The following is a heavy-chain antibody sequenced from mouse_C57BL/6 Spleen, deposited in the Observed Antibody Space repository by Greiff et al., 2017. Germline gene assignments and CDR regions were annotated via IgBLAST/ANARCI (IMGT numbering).Heavy chain of an antibody. CDR2: IRLKSDNYAT. CDR3: THDGYYDY. V-gene: IGHV6-3*01. Sequence: EVHLVESGGGLVQPGGSMKLSCVASGFTFSNYWMNWVRQSPGKGLEWVAQIRLKSDNYATHYADSVKGRFTISRDDSKSSVYLQMHNLRDEDAGIYYCTHDGYYDYWGQGTTLTVSS. D-gene: IGHD2-3*01. J-gene: IGHJ2*01. CDR1: GFTFSNYW.